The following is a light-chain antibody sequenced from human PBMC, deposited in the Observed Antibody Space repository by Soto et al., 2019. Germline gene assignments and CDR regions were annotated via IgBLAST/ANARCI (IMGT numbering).Light chain of an antibody. CDR3: QQYNSYSWT. V-gene: IGKV1-5*01. CDR2: DAS. J-gene: IGKJ1*01. Sequence: DIQMTQSPSTLSASVGDRVTITCRASQSISSWLAWYQQKPGQAPRLLIYDASSLESGVPSRFSGSGSGTEFTLTIRGLQPDDFATYYCQQYNSYSWTFGQGTKVEIK. CDR1: QSISSW.